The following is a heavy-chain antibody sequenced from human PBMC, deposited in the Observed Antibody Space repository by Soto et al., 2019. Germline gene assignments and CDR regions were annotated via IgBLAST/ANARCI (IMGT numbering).Heavy chain of an antibody. J-gene: IGHJ6*02. Sequence: QVQLVQSGAEVKKPGASVKVSCKASGYTFTSYYMHWVRQAPGQGLEWMGIINPSGGSTSYAQKFQGRVNMTRDTSTSTVYMELSSLRSEDTAVYYCARVESYGSGSNYYGMDVWGQGTTVTVSS. CDR1: GYTFTSYY. V-gene: IGHV1-46*01. CDR3: ARVESYGSGSNYYGMDV. D-gene: IGHD3-10*01. CDR2: INPSGGST.